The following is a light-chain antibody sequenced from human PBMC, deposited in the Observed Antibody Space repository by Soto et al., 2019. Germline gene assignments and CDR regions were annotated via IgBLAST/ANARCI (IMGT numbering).Light chain of an antibody. CDR2: DAS. V-gene: IGKV1-5*01. J-gene: IGKJ1*01. Sequence: DIQMTQSPSTLPASLGDRVTITCRASQSIGRFLAWYQHQPGKAPKLLIYDASTLESGVPSRFSGTGSGTEFTFSITSLQPEDFGTYYCQQCYMGWTFGQGTKVDIK. CDR1: QSIGRF. CDR3: QQCYMGWT.